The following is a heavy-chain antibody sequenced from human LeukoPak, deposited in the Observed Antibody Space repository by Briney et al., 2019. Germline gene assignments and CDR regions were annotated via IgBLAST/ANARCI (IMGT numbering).Heavy chain of an antibody. J-gene: IGHJ4*02. Sequence: ASVKVSCKASGYTFTGYYMHWVRQAPGQGLEWMGRINPNSGGTNYAQKFQGRVTMTRDTSISTGYLELSRLRSDDTAVYYCARDLGSYPFDYWGQGTLVTVSS. CDR3: ARDLGSYPFDY. V-gene: IGHV1-2*06. D-gene: IGHD1-26*01. CDR1: GYTFTGYY. CDR2: INPNSGGT.